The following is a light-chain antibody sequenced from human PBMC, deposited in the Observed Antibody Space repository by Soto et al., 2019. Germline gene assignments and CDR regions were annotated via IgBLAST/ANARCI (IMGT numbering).Light chain of an antibody. Sequence: SYELTQPPSVSVSPGQTASITCSGDRLGDKYSSWYQQKPGQSPVLVMYQDTKRPSGIPERISGSNSGNTATLTISGTQAVDEDDYYCQTWVSGTVIFGGGTKLTVL. CDR1: RLGDKY. CDR3: QTWVSGTVI. CDR2: QDT. J-gene: IGLJ2*01. V-gene: IGLV3-1*01.